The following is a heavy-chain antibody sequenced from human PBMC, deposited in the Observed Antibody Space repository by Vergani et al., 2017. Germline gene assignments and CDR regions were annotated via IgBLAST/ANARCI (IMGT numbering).Heavy chain of an antibody. CDR1: GFTFSSYA. CDR3: AKGATRPNIVVVPAAISFDY. J-gene: IGHJ4*02. V-gene: IGHV3-23*01. CDR2: ISGSGGST. D-gene: IGHD2-2*01. Sequence: EVQLLESGGGLVQPGGSLRLSCAASGFTFSSYAMSWVRQAPGKGLEWVSAISGSGGSTYYADSVKGRFTISRDNSKNTLYLQMNSLGADDTAVYYCAKGATRPNIVVVPAAISFDYWGQGTLVTVSS.